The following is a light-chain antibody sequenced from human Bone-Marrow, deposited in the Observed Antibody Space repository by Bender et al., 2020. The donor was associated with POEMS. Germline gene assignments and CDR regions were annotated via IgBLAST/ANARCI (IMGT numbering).Light chain of an antibody. J-gene: IGLJ3*02. CDR3: QVWDTSRDHPV. CDR1: KLDDKY. V-gene: IGLV3-1*01. Sequence: SYELIQPPSVSVSPGQTASITCSGDKLDDKYVSWYQQKPGQSPVLVIYQDIQRPSGIPERFSGSNSGNTATLIITRVEAGDEADYYCQVWDTSRDHPVFGGGTKLTVL. CDR2: QDI.